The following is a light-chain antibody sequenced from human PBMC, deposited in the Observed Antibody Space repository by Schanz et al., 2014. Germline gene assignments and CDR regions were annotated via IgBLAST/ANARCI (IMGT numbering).Light chain of an antibody. V-gene: IGLV7-46*01. Sequence: QAVVTQEPSLTVSPGGTVTLTCFSLPGSFTSGQSPSFFHPPPCQAPTTLIYDTSNKHSWTPARFSGSLLGGKAALTLSGAQPEDEADYYCLLSYSGAREFGGGTKLTVL. CDR1: PGSFTSGQS. CDR2: DTS. CDR3: LLSYSGARE. J-gene: IGLJ3*02.